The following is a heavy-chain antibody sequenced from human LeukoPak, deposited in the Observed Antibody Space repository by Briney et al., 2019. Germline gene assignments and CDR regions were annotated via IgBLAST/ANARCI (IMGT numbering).Heavy chain of an antibody. D-gene: IGHD6-13*01. CDR2: IIPIFGTA. Sequence: GASVKVSCKASGGTFSSYAISWVRQAPGQGLEWMGGIIPIFGTANYAQKFQGRVTMTRDMSTSTVYMEMSSLRFEDTAVYYCARALAPAAGRRAGMMGDWGQGTLVTVSS. V-gene: IGHV1-69*05. CDR3: ARALAPAAGRRAGMMGD. CDR1: GGTFSSYA. J-gene: IGHJ4*02.